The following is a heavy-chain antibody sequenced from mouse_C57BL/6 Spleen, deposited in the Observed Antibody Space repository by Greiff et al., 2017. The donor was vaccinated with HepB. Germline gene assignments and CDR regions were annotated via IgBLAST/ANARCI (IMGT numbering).Heavy chain of an antibody. J-gene: IGHJ4*01. CDR3: ARYYYGSSYAMDY. V-gene: IGHV2-9-1*01. D-gene: IGHD1-1*01. CDR2: IWTGGGT. CDR1: GFSLTSYA. Sequence: QVQLQQSGPGLVAPSQSLSITCTVSGFSLTSYAISWVRQPPGKGLEWLGVIWTGGGTNYNSALKSRLSISKDNSKSQVFLKMNSLQTDDTARYYCARYYYGSSYAMDYWGQGTSVTVSS.